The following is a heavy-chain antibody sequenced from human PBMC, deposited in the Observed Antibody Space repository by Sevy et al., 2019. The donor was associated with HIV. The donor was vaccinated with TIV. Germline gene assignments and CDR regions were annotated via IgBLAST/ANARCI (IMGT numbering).Heavy chain of an antibody. J-gene: IGHJ4*02. D-gene: IGHD5-12*01. CDR1: GYTFTSYS. V-gene: IGHV1-46*01. CDR2: INPSGGST. CDR3: AIPGFSGYDGVDQ. Sequence: ASVKVSCKASGYTFTSYSIHWVRQAPGQGLEWMGIINPSGGSTTYAQMFQGRVTLTRAKSTSTVFLELSSLRSDDTAEYYCAIPGFSGYDGVDQWGQGTLVTVSS.